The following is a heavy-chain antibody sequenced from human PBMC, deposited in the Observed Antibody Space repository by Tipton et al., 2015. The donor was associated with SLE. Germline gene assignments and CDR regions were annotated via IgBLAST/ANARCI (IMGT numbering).Heavy chain of an antibody. CDR3: ARGSSVITRWYFDL. CDR1: GFTFSSYA. J-gene: IGHJ2*01. CDR2: ISYDGSNK. Sequence: SLRLSCAASGFTFSSYAMHWVRQAPGKGLEWVAVISYDGSNKYYADSVKGRFTIFRDNSKNTLYLQMNSLRAEDTAVYYCARGSSVITRWYFDLWGRGTLVTVSS. V-gene: IGHV3-30*04. D-gene: IGHD3-22*01.